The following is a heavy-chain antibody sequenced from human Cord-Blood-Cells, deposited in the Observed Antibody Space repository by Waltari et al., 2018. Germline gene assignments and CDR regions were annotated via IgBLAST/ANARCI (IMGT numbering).Heavy chain of an antibody. CDR2: IYYSGST. CDR1: GGSISSSSYS. Sequence: QLQLQESGPGLVKPSETLSLTCTVSGGSISSSSYSWGWIRQPPGKGLEWIGSIYYSGSTYYNPSLKSRVTISVDTSKNQFSLKLSSVTAADTAVYYCARPLVYCGGDCYSDYWGQGTLVTVSS. D-gene: IGHD2-21*02. V-gene: IGHV4-39*01. CDR3: ARPLVYCGGDCYSDY. J-gene: IGHJ4*02.